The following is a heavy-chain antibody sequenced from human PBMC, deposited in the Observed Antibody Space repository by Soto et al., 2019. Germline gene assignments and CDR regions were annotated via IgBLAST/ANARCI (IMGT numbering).Heavy chain of an antibody. CDR2: INQDGSER. J-gene: IGHJ4*02. CDR1: GFTFSSYW. D-gene: IGHD1-26*01. V-gene: IGHV3-7*01. CDR3: ARDDGVVGTTSDS. Sequence: GGSLRLSCAASGFTFSSYWLSWVRQAPGEGLEWVANINQDGSERYYVDSVKGRFTISRDNAKNSLYLQMDSLRGEDTAVYYCARDDGVVGTTSDSWGQGTLVTVSS.